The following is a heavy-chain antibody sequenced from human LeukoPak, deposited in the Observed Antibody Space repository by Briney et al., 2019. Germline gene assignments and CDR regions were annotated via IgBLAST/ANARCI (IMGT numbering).Heavy chain of an antibody. CDR2: IYYSGST. Sequence: SETLSLTCTVSGGSISSGDYYWSWIRQPPGKGLEWIGYIYYSGSTYYNPSLKSRVTISVDASKNQFSLKLSSVTAADTAVYYCAREGSSSIDYWGQGTLVTVSS. D-gene: IGHD6-6*01. V-gene: IGHV4-30-4*01. CDR3: AREGSSSIDY. J-gene: IGHJ4*02. CDR1: GGSISSGDYY.